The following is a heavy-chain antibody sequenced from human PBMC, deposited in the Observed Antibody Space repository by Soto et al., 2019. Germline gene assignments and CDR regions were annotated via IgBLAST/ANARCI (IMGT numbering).Heavy chain of an antibody. CDR2: ISAYNGNT. CDR3: ARDAGVSGELYY. V-gene: IGHV1-18*01. J-gene: IGHJ4*02. CDR1: GYTYTSYA. D-gene: IGHD3-16*01. Sequence: QVQLVQSGAEVKKPGASVKVSCKASGYTYTSYAISWVRQAPGQGLEWMGWISAYNGNTNYGQKLQGRVTMTTDVSTSAAYLELRSLRSDDTAVYYCARDAGVSGELYYWGQGTLVTVSS.